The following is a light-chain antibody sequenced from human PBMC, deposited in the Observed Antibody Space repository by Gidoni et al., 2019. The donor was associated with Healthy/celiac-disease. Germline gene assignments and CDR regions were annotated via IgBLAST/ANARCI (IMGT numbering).Light chain of an antibody. V-gene: IGLV1-40*01. CDR1: SSNIGAGYD. CDR2: GNS. J-gene: IGLJ1*01. Sequence: SVLTQPPSVSGAPGQRVTISCTGSSSNIGAGYDVHWYQQLPGTAPKLLIYGNSNRPSGVPDRCSGSKSGTSASLAITGLQAEDEADYYCQSYDSSLSGSGVFGTGTKVTVL. CDR3: QSYDSSLSGSGV.